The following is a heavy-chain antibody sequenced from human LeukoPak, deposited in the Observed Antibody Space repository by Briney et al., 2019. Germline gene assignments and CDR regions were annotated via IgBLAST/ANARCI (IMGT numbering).Heavy chain of an antibody. CDR1: GFTLSSHG. J-gene: IGHJ4*02. CDR3: ARMSATYLDY. CDR2: IWFDGTKK. Sequence: SGGSLRLSGAASGFTLSSHGMHWVRGAPGKGLEWAAVIWFDGTKKYYADSVKGRFTISRDNSKNPLYLQMNSRRADDTAIYSCARMSATYLDYWGQGTLVTVSS. D-gene: IGHD3-3*01. V-gene: IGHV3-33*01.